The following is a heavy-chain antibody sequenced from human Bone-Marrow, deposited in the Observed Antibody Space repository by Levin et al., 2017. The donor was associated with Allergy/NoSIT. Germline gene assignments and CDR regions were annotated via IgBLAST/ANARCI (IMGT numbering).Heavy chain of an antibody. D-gene: IGHD6-13*01. Sequence: SGPTLVKPTQTLTLTCTFSGFSLRTSGVGVGWIRQPPGKSLEWLALTYWDEDKDYSPSLKSRPTITQDTSKNQVVLTMTNMDPVDTATYYCTHASAIHSRRWNYYFDYWGQGTLVTVSS. CDR2: TYWDEDK. J-gene: IGHJ4*02. CDR1: GFSLRTSGVG. CDR3: THASAIHSRRWNYYFDY. V-gene: IGHV2-5*02.